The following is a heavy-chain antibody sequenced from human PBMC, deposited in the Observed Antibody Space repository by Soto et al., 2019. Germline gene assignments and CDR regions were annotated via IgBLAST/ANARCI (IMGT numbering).Heavy chain of an antibody. Sequence: QVQLEESGGGVVQPGRSLRLSCAASGFTFSSYGMHWVRQAPGKGLEWVAVIWYDGSNKNYADSVKGRFTISRDNSKNTLYLQMNSLGAEDTAVYYCARIPQIAVAGTRFGYFDLWGRGTLVTVSS. CDR1: GFTFSSYG. CDR2: IWYDGSNK. J-gene: IGHJ2*01. D-gene: IGHD6-19*01. V-gene: IGHV3-33*01. CDR3: ARIPQIAVAGTRFGYFDL.